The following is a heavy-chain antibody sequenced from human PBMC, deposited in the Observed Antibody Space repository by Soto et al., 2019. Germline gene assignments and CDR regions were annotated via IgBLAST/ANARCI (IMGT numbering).Heavy chain of an antibody. D-gene: IGHD6-13*01. Sequence: VGSLRLSCAASGFTFSSYDMHWVRQATGKGLEWVSAIGTAGDTYYPGSVKGRFTISRENAKNSLYLQMNSLRAGDTAVYYCARGYIAASNPDYYYGMDVWGQGTTVTVSS. CDR3: ARGYIAASNPDYYYGMDV. J-gene: IGHJ6*02. V-gene: IGHV3-13*01. CDR1: GFTFSSYD. CDR2: IGTAGDT.